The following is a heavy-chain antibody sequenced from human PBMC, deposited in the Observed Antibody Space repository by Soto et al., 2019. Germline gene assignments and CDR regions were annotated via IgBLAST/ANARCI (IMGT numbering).Heavy chain of an antibody. CDR3: AREACTNGVCYIDY. Sequence: PSETLSLTCTVSGGSISSYYWSWIRQPPGKGLEWIGYIYYSGSTNYNPSLKSRVTISVDTSKNQFSLKLSSVTAADMAVYYCAREACTNGVCYIDYWGQGTLVTVSS. CDR1: GGSISSYY. J-gene: IGHJ4*02. D-gene: IGHD2-8*01. V-gene: IGHV4-59*01. CDR2: IYYSGST.